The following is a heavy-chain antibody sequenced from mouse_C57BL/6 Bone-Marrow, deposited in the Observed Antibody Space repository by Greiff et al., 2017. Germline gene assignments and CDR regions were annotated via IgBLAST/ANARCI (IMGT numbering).Heavy chain of an antibody. CDR2: INPNNGGT. CDR3: AREDDGYYFFYAMDY. V-gene: IGHV1-26*01. CDR1: GYTFTDYY. D-gene: IGHD2-3*01. J-gene: IGHJ4*01. Sequence: VQLQQSGPELVKPGASVKISCKASGYTFTDYYMNWVKQSHGKSLEWIGDINPNNGGTSYNQKFKGKATLTVDKSSSTAYMELRSLTSEDSAVYYCAREDDGYYFFYAMDYWGQGTSVTVSS.